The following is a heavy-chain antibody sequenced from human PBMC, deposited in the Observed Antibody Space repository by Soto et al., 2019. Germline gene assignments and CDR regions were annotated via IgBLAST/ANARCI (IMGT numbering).Heavy chain of an antibody. D-gene: IGHD5-18*01. CDR1: GFAFSYYA. Sequence: GGSLRLSCEASGFAFSYYAMHWVRQAPGKGLEWVAIIWYDGSNKYYADSVKGRFTISRDNSKNTLYLQMSSLRAEDTAVYYCARGTTGGYSYGSTFDYWGQGTLVTVSS. CDR3: ARGTTGGYSYGSTFDY. CDR2: IWYDGSNK. J-gene: IGHJ4*02. V-gene: IGHV3-33*01.